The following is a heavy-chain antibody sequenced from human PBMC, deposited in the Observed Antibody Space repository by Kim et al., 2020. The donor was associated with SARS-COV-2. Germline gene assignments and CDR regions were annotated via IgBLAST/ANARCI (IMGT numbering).Heavy chain of an antibody. J-gene: IGHJ4*02. D-gene: IGHD6-19*01. V-gene: IGHV6-1*01. CDR2: TYYRSKWHT. Sequence: SQTLSLTCDISGDSVSSNSAAWNWIRQSPSRGLEWLGRTYYRSKWHTDYALSVKGRITINPDTSKNQFSLQLNSVTPEDTAVYYCARDRQRAGTGVDYWGQGTLVTVSS. CDR3: ARDRQRAGTGVDY. CDR1: GDSVSSNSAA.